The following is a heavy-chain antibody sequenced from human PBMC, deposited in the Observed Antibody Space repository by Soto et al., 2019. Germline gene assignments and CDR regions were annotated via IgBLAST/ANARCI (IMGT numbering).Heavy chain of an antibody. CDR1: GGTFSSYA. Sequence: SVKVSCKASGGTFSSYAISWVRQAPGQGLEWMGGIIPIFGTANYAQKFQGRVTITADKSTSTAYMELSSLRSEDTAVYYCARVCSSTSCYWGIDAFDIWGQGTMVTVSS. J-gene: IGHJ3*02. CDR2: IIPIFGTA. V-gene: IGHV1-69*06. CDR3: ARVCSSTSCYWGIDAFDI. D-gene: IGHD2-2*01.